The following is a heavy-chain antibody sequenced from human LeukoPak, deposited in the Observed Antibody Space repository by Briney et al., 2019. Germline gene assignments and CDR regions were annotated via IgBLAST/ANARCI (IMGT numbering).Heavy chain of an antibody. V-gene: IGHV3-23*01. CDR1: GFTFSSYG. CDR3: AGSTDDAEYFQH. Sequence: GGSLRLSCAASGFTFSSYGMSWVRQAPGKGLEWVSGLSGSGGTTYYADSVKGRSTISRDNSKNTLYLQMNSLRAEDTAVYYCAGSTDDAEYFQHWGQGTLVTVSS. D-gene: IGHD4-17*01. J-gene: IGHJ1*01. CDR2: LSGSGGTT.